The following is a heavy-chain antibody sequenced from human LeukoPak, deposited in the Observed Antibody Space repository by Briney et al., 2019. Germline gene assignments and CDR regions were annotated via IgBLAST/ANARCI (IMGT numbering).Heavy chain of an antibody. V-gene: IGHV1-18*01. Sequence: ASVKVSCKASGYTFTSYGISWVRQAPGQGLEWMGWISAYNGNTNYAQKLQGRVTMTTDTSTSTAYMELSRLISEDTAVYYCARAKSVGPASLFDYWGQGTLVTVSS. CDR3: ARAKSVGPASLFDY. D-gene: IGHD1-26*01. CDR1: GYTFTSYG. CDR2: ISAYNGNT. J-gene: IGHJ4*02.